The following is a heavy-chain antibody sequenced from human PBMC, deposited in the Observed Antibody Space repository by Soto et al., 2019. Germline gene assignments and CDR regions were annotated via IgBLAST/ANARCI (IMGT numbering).Heavy chain of an antibody. Sequence: QVQLQESGPGLVKPSGTLSLACAVSGDSISSSYWWSWVRQPPGKGLEWIGEISHSGSTTYNPSLKSRVTISLDKSENQFSRRLASVTAADTAVYYCARSRGWYMLDYWGQGTLVTVSS. V-gene: IGHV4-4*02. J-gene: IGHJ4*02. D-gene: IGHD6-19*01. CDR3: ARSRGWYMLDY. CDR2: ISHSGST. CDR1: GDSISSSYW.